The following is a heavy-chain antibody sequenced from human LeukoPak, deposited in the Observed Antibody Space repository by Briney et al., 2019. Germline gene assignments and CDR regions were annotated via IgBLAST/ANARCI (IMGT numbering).Heavy chain of an antibody. CDR2: IYYSGST. CDR1: GDSISSYY. Sequence: NSSETLSLTCSVSGDSISSYYWSWIRQPPGKGLEWIGYIYYSGSTYYNPSLKSRVTISVDTSKNQFSLKLSSVTAADTAVYYCASSIAVAVNSYDAFDIWGQGTMVTVSS. CDR3: ASSIAVAVNSYDAFDI. D-gene: IGHD6-19*01. V-gene: IGHV4-59*06. J-gene: IGHJ3*02.